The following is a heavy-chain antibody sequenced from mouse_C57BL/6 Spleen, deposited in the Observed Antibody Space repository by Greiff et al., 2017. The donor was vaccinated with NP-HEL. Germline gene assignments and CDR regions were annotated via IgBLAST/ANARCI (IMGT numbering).Heavy chain of an antibody. D-gene: IGHD2-5*01. CDR3: ARDRSYYSNPGYFDY. Sequence: EVKLVESGGGLVKPGGSLKLSCAASGFTFSSYAMSWVRQTPEKRLEWVATISDGGSYTYYPDNVKGRFTISRDNAKNNLYLQMSHLKSEDTAMYYCARDRSYYSNPGYFDYWGQGTTLTVSS. V-gene: IGHV5-4*01. CDR2: ISDGGSYT. CDR1: GFTFSSYA. J-gene: IGHJ2*01.